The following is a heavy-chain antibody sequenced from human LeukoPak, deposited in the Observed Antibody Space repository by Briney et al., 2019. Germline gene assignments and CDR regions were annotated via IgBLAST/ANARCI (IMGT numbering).Heavy chain of an antibody. CDR1: GITFSNYE. CDR3: ATDRAGGFFDY. J-gene: IGHJ4*02. Sequence: GGSLRLSCAASGITFSNYEMNWVRQAPGKGLEWVSYISSSASSIHYADSVKGRFSISRDNAKNSLYLQMNSLRAEDTAVYYCATDRAGGFFDYWGQGTLVTVSS. D-gene: IGHD3-16*01. V-gene: IGHV3-48*03. CDR2: ISSSASSI.